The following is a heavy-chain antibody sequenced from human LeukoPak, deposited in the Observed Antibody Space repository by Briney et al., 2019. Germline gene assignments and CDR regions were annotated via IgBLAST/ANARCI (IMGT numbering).Heavy chain of an antibody. Sequence: GSLRLSCAASGFTFSSYAMSWVRQAPGKGLEWVSGISGSGDNTYYADSVKGRFTISRDNSKNTLYVQVNSLGTEDTAAYYCAKGRYYASCGSFYFDYWGQGNLVTVSS. J-gene: IGHJ4*02. CDR1: GFTFSSYA. V-gene: IGHV3-23*01. CDR2: ISGSGDNT. CDR3: AKGRYYASCGSFYFDY. D-gene: IGHD3-22*01.